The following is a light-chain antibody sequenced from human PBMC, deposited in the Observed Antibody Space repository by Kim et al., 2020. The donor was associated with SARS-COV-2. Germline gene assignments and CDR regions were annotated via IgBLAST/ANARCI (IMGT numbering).Light chain of an antibody. CDR2: GAS. CDR3: QQNNNWPLT. V-gene: IGKV3-15*01. Sequence: VSPGERATLSCRASQSVRSNLAWYQLKPGQPPRLLIYGASTRATGIPTRFSGSGSGTEFTLTISSLQSEDLAFYYCQQNNNWPLTFGGGTKVDIK. CDR1: QSVRSN. J-gene: IGKJ4*01.